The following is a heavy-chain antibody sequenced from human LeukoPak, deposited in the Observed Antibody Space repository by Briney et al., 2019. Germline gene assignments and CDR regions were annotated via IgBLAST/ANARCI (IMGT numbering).Heavy chain of an antibody. Sequence: SVKVSCKVSGGTFSSYAISWVRQVAGQGLEWMGGIIPIFGTANYAQKFQGRVTITTDESTSTAYMELSSLRSEDTDVYYCARGATTVPTLAYWGQGTLVTVSS. J-gene: IGHJ4*02. CDR1: GGTFSSYA. D-gene: IGHD4-11*01. CDR2: IIPIFGTA. V-gene: IGHV1-69*05. CDR3: ARGATTVPTLAY.